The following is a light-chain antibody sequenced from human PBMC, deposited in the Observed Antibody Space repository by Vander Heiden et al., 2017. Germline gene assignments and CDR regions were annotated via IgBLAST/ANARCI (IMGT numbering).Light chain of an antibody. J-gene: IGKJ5*01. CDR3: QQYGSSPPIT. Sequence: EIVLTTSPGTLSLSPGERASQRVSTSYLAWYQQVPGQAPRLLIHAASSRATGIPDRFSGSGSGTDFTLTISRLGPEDFAVYYCQQYGSSPPITFGQGTRLEIK. V-gene: IGKV3-20*01. CDR2: AAS. CDR1: QRVSTSY.